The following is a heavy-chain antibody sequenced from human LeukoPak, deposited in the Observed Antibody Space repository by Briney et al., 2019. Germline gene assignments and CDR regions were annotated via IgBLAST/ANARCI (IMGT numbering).Heavy chain of an antibody. Sequence: SETLSLTCDVSGGSITSGGYSWRWIRQPPGKDLEWIGYIYYSGSTYYNPSFKSRVTISVDRSKNQFSLKLSSVTAADTAVYYCARYSSGENGVWFDPWGQGTLVTVSS. CDR2: IYYSGST. V-gene: IGHV4-30-2*01. D-gene: IGHD3-22*01. CDR3: ARYSSGENGVWFDP. CDR1: GGSITSGGYS. J-gene: IGHJ5*02.